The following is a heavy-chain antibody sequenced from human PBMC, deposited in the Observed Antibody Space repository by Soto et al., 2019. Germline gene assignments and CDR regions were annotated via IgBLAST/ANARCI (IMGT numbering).Heavy chain of an antibody. Sequence: QVQLVQSGAEVKKPGSSVKVSCKASGGTFTTYPINWVRQAPGQGLEWMGGIIPMFGTTNYAQKFQGRVTITADESTSTAYMELSSLGSEDTAMYYCARQFTDGDYQYWGQGTLVTVSS. V-gene: IGHV1-69*01. D-gene: IGHD4-17*01. CDR1: GGTFTTYP. CDR2: IIPMFGTT. J-gene: IGHJ4*02. CDR3: ARQFTDGDYQY.